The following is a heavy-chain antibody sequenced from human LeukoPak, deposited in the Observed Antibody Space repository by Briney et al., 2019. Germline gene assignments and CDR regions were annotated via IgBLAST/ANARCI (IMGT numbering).Heavy chain of an antibody. V-gene: IGHV1-69*06. J-gene: IGHJ6*04. CDR1: GGTFSSYA. CDR2: IIPIFGTA. Sequence: ASVKVSCKASGGTFSSYAISWVRQAPGQGREWMGGIIPIFGTANYAQKFQGRVTITADKSTSTAYMELSSLRSEDTAVYYCARAGYCSSTSCYSYGMDVWGKGTTVTVSS. CDR3: ARAGYCSSTSCYSYGMDV. D-gene: IGHD2-2*01.